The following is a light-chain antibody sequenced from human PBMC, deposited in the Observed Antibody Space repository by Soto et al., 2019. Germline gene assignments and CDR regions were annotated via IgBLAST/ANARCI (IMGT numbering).Light chain of an antibody. CDR2: AAS. CDR1: QDIRSY. V-gene: IGKV1-9*01. CDR3: QQLNSFPIA. J-gene: IGKJ5*01. Sequence: IQWTQAPSYLCDCAGEGVTVNCRASQDIRSYLAWYQQKAGRAPKLLIYAASTLQSEVPSRFSGSGSRTEFTLTLRSLQPEDFATYYCQQLNSFPIAFSQGTRLEIK.